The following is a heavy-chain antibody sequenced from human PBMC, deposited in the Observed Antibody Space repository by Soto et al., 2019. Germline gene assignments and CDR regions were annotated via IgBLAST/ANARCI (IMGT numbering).Heavy chain of an antibody. J-gene: IGHJ4*02. V-gene: IGHV4-30-4*01. Sequence: SETLSLTCTVAGGSLSSGDHYWSWIRQPPGRDLEWIGYIFYSGSPFYNPSLKSRVILSVDTSKNQFSVKLSSVTAADTAVYFCAKGRGYSYGIDHWGQGSLVTVSS. CDR3: AKGRGYSYGIDH. CDR2: IFYSGSP. CDR1: GGSLSSGDHY. D-gene: IGHD5-18*01.